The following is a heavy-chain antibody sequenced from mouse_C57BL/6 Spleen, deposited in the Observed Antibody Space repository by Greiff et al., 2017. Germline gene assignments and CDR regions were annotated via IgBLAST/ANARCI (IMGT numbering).Heavy chain of an antibody. Sequence: VQLQQSGPELVKPGASVKISCKASGYTFTDYYMNWVNQSHGKSLEWIGDINPNNGGTSYNQKFKGKATLTVDKSSSTAYMELRSLTSEDSAVYYCARYQAMDYWGQGTSVTVSS. V-gene: IGHV1-26*01. J-gene: IGHJ4*01. CDR3: ARYQAMDY. CDR1: GYTFTDYY. CDR2: INPNNGGT.